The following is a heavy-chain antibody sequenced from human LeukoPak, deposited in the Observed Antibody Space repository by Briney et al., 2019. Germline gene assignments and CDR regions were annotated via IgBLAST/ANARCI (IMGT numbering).Heavy chain of an antibody. D-gene: IGHD4-17*01. J-gene: IGHJ4*02. CDR3: ARKGEDYGGYDY. CDR2: ILPSSGGP. V-gene: IGHV1-2*02. Sequence: ASVKVSCKASGYTFTGYYMHWVRQAPGQGLEWMGWILPSSGGPYYAQKFQGRITMTRDTSISTAYMELTRLRSDDTAVYYCARKGEDYGGYDYWGQGTLVTVSS. CDR1: GYTFTGYY.